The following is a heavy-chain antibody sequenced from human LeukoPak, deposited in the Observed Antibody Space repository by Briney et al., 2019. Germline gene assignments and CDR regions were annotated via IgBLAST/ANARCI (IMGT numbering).Heavy chain of an antibody. CDR1: GFTFSSYG. D-gene: IGHD5-18*01. J-gene: IGHJ4*02. Sequence: GGSLRLSCAASGFTFSSYGMHWVRQAPGKGLEWVAVISYDGSNKYYADSVKGRFTISRDNSKNTLYLQMNSLRAEDTAVYYCAKETAMVGYYFDHWGQGTLVTVSS. V-gene: IGHV3-30*18. CDR3: AKETAMVGYYFDH. CDR2: ISYDGSNK.